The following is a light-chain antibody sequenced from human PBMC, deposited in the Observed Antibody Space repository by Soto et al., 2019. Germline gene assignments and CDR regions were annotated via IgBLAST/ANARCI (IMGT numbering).Light chain of an antibody. CDR3: QLYNSYSRP. CDR1: QSISSW. Sequence: DIQMTQSPSTLSASVGDRVTITCRASQSISSWLAWYQQKPGKAPKLLIYDSSSLESGVPSRFSGSGSGTEFNLTISRLQPDDFATYYCQLYNSYSRPFGQGTKVEIK. V-gene: IGKV1-5*01. CDR2: DSS. J-gene: IGKJ1*01.